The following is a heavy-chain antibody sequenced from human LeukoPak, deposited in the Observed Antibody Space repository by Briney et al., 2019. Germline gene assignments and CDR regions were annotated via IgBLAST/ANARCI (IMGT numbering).Heavy chain of an antibody. CDR2: ISPSGSTI. J-gene: IGHJ4*02. CDR1: GFTFSSYS. Sequence: GGSLRLSCAASGFTFSSYSMNWVRQAPGRGLEWVSYISPSGSTIYYTDSVKGRFTISRDNAKSSLFLQMNSLRAEDTAVYYCAQSFDNWGQGILVTVSS. V-gene: IGHV3-48*04. CDR3: AQSFDN.